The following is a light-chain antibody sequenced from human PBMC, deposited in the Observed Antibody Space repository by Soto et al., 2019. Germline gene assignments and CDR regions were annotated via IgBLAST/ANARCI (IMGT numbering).Light chain of an antibody. CDR1: SSDVGGYNY. Sequence: SALTQPRSVSGSPVQSVTISCTGTSSDVGGYNYVSWYQQHPGKAPKLMIYDVSKRPSGVPDGFSGSKSGNTASLTVSGLQAEDEADYYCCSYAGSYVFGTGTKVTAL. CDR2: DVS. CDR3: CSYAGSYV. V-gene: IGLV2-11*01. J-gene: IGLJ1*01.